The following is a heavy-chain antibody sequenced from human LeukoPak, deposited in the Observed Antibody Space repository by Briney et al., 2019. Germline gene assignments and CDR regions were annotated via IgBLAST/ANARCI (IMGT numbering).Heavy chain of an antibody. CDR2: ISGYNGNT. V-gene: IGHV1-18*01. D-gene: IGHD6-19*01. J-gene: IGHJ4*02. CDR1: GYTFTSYG. CDR3: ARPRVAGSYDY. Sequence: ASVKVSCKTSGYTFTSYGISWVRQAPGQGLEWVGRISGYNGNTNYAQKFQGRVTMTTDTSTTTANMELRSLRSDDTAVYYCARPRVAGSYDYWGQGTLVTVSS.